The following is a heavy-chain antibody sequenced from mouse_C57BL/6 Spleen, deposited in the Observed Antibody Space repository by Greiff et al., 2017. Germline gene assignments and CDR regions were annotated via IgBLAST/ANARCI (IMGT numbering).Heavy chain of an antibody. V-gene: IGHV1-76*01. D-gene: IGHD2-1*01. CDR2: IYPGSGTT. Sequence: VKLVESGAELVRPGASVQLSCKASGYTFTDYYINWVKQRPGQGLEWIARIYPGSGTTYYNEKFKGKATLTAEKSSSTAYMQLSSLTSEDSAVYFCATWGGNPAWFAYWGQGTLVTVSA. J-gene: IGHJ3*01. CDR1: GYTFTDYY. CDR3: ATWGGNPAWFAY.